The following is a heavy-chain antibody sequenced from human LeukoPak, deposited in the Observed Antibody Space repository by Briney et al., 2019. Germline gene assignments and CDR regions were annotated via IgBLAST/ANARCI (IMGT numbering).Heavy chain of an antibody. D-gene: IGHD2-2*01. J-gene: IGHJ6*03. CDR3: ARDGAGYCSSTSCHRLHPYYYYYYMDV. CDR1: GFTFSTYE. Sequence: GGSLRLSCAASGFTFSTYEMNWVRQAPGKGLEWVSSISSSSSYIYYADSVKGRFTISRDNAKNSLYLQMNSLRAEDTAVYYCARDGAGYCSSTSCHRLHPYYYYYYMDVWGKGTTVTVSS. V-gene: IGHV3-21*01. CDR2: ISSSSSYI.